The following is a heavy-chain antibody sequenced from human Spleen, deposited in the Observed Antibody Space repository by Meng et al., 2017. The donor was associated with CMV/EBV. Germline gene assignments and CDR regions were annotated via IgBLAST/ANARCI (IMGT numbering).Heavy chain of an antibody. D-gene: IGHD6-19*01. CDR2: ISYDGTFE. V-gene: IGHV3-30-3*01. CDR1: GFTVSRNY. CDR3: ARDLYSSGWEYY. J-gene: IGHJ4*02. Sequence: GGSLRLSCVASGFTVSRNYMSWVRQAPGKGLEWVAVISYDGTFEYYPDSLKGRFTISRDNSKNTLYLQMNSLRGEDTAVYYCARDLYSSGWEYYWGQGTLVTVSS.